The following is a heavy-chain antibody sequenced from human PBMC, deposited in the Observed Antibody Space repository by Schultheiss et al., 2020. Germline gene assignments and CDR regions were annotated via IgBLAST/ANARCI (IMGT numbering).Heavy chain of an antibody. CDR1: GGSISSYY. J-gene: IGHJ4*02. Sequence: TLSLTCTVSGGSISSYYWSWIRQPPGKGLEWIGYIYYSGSTNYNPSLKSRVTISVDTSKNQFSLKLSSVTAADTAVYYCARRRYFDYWGQGTLVTVSS. CDR2: IYYSGST. V-gene: IGHV4-59*08. CDR3: ARRRYFDY.